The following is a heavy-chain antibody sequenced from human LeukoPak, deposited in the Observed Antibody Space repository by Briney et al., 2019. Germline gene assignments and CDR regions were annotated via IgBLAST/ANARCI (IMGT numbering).Heavy chain of an antibody. CDR2: TSSSSSYI. J-gene: IGHJ4*02. Sequence: GGSLRLSCAASGFTLSSYNMNWVRQAPGKGLEWVSSTSSSSSYIYYADSVKGRFTISRDNAKNSLYLQMNSLRAEDTAVYWCARDYVAYDPLDYWGQGTLVTVSS. D-gene: IGHD3-3*01. V-gene: IGHV3-21*01. CDR1: GFTLSSYN. CDR3: ARDYVAYDPLDY.